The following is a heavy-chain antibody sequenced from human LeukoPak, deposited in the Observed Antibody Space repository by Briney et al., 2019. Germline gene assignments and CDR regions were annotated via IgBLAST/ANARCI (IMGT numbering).Heavy chain of an antibody. J-gene: IGHJ4*02. D-gene: IGHD5-18*01. V-gene: IGHV4-59*08. CDR2: IYSSGST. CDR1: GGSISSYY. CDR3: ARHVGIHLWSLYFDY. Sequence: PSETLSLTCIVSGGSISSYYWSWIRQPPGKGLEWIGYIYSSGSTDYNPPLKSRATISLDTPNHQFSLKLTSVTAADTAVYYCARHVGIHLWSLYFDYWGQGSLVTVSS.